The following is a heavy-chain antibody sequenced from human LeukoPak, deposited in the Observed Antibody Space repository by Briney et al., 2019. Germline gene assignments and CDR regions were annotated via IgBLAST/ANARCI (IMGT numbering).Heavy chain of an antibody. D-gene: IGHD2-2*01. V-gene: IGHV3-48*02. CDR3: ARGEGYCSSTSCSPFDP. CDR2: ISSSSSTI. CDR1: GFTFSSYS. J-gene: IGHJ5*02. Sequence: GGSLRLSCAASGFTFSSYSMNWVRQAPGKGLEWVSYISSSSSTIYYADSVKGRFTISRDNAKNSLYLQMNSLRDEDTAVYYCARGEGYCSSTSCSPFDPWGQGTLVTVSS.